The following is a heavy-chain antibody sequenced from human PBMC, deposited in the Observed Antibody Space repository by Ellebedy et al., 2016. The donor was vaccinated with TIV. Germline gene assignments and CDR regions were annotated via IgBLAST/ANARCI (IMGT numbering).Heavy chain of an antibody. Sequence: GESLKISXAASGFTFDNYAMNWVRQAPGKGLEWVSAISGTGDSTYYADSVKGRFIVSRDNSKNTLFLQMNSLRAEDTAAYYCATGYSSGVRIDFWGQGTLVTVSS. CDR1: GFTFDNYA. V-gene: IGHV3-23*01. CDR2: ISGTGDST. J-gene: IGHJ4*02. D-gene: IGHD6-25*01. CDR3: ATGYSSGVRIDF.